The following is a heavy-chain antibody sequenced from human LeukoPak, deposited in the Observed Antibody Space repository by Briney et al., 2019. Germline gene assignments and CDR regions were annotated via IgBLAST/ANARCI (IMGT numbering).Heavy chain of an antibody. D-gene: IGHD2-8*01. J-gene: IGHJ4*02. CDR2: ISYDGSNK. CDR1: GFTFSSSG. Sequence: GGSLRLSCAASGFTFSSSGMHWVRQAPGKGLEWVAVISYDGSNKYYADSVKGRFTFSRDNSKNTLYLQMNSLRAEDTAVYYCAKEYCSNSVCHSLDYWGQGTLVTVSS. V-gene: IGHV3-30*18. CDR3: AKEYCSNSVCHSLDY.